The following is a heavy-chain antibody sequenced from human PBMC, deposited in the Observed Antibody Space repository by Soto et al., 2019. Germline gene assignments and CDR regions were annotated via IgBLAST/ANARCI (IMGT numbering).Heavy chain of an antibody. V-gene: IGHV4-34*01. Sequence: PSETLSLTCAVYGGSFSGYYWSWIRQPPGKGLEWIGEINHSGSTNYNPSLKSRVTISVDTSKNQFSLKLSSATAADTAVYYCARGDYDYVWGSYRYTNYFDYWGQGTLVTVSS. J-gene: IGHJ4*02. CDR2: INHSGST. CDR1: GGSFSGYY. CDR3: ARGDYDYVWGSYRYTNYFDY. D-gene: IGHD3-16*02.